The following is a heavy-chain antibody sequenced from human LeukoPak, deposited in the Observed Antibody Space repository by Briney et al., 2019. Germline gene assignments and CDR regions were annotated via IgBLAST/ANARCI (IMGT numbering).Heavy chain of an antibody. CDR3: ANSQPSSGYLFDY. CDR1: ALSSSSSV. Sequence: VGSLRLSSAASALSSSSSVSSCFAQAPGEGLESVSAISGSGGSTYYADSVKGRFTISRDNSKNTLYLHMNSLRAEDTAVYYCANSQPSSGYLFDYWGQGTLVTVSS. CDR2: ISGSGGST. J-gene: IGHJ4*02. D-gene: IGHD3-22*01. V-gene: IGHV3-23*01.